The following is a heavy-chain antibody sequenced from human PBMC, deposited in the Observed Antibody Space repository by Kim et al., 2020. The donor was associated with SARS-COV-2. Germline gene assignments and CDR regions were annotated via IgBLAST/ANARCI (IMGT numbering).Heavy chain of an antibody. V-gene: IGHV3-30*18. J-gene: IGHJ3*01. Sequence: GGSLRLSCEASGFTFNNYAMHWVRQAPGKGLEWVAVISYEGSVKYYADSVKGHFTVSRDSSHNTLYLQMRSLRPEDTALYYCAKSGAFFCLVGGWNA. D-gene: IGHD2-15*01. CDR1: GFTFNNYA. CDR3: AKSGAFFCLVGGWNA. CDR2: ISYEGSVK.